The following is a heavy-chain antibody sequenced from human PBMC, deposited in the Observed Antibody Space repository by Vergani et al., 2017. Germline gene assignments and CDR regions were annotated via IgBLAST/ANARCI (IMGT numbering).Heavy chain of an antibody. V-gene: IGHV4-59*01. CDR3: ARGRVVRAGGAFDP. J-gene: IGHJ5*02. D-gene: IGHD2-2*01. CDR1: GGSLSSYY. Sequence: QVQLQESGPGLVKPSETLSLPCPVSGGSLSSYYWSWIRQPPGKGLEWIGYIFYSGSPNYNPSLKSLVTISVDTSKNQFSLKLSSVTAADTAVYYCARGRVVRAGGAFDPWGQGTLVTVSS. CDR2: IFYSGSP.